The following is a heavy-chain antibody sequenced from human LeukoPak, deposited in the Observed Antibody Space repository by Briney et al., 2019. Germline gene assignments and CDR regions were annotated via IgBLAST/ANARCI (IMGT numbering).Heavy chain of an antibody. CDR3: AKFFGRSFTPYYFDY. V-gene: IGHV3-23*01. J-gene: IGHJ4*02. Sequence: GGSLRLSCAASGFTLSSYAMSWVRQAPGKGLEWVSAISGSGGSTYYADSVKGRFTISRDNSKNTLYLQMNSLRAEDTAVYYCAKFFGRSFTPYYFDYWGQGTLVTVSS. CDR1: GFTLSSYA. D-gene: IGHD3-10*01. CDR2: ISGSGGST.